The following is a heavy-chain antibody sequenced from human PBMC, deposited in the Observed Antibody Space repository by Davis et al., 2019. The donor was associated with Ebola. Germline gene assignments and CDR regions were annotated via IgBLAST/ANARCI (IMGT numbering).Heavy chain of an antibody. Sequence: PSETLSLTCAVSGGSISSSNWWSWVRQPPGKGLEWIGEIYHSGSTNYNPSLKSRVTISVDTSKNQFSLKLSSVTAADTAVYYCARDRFMVATWGRTGDYYYYYMDVWGKGTTVTVSS. J-gene: IGHJ6*03. CDR1: GGSISSSNW. CDR3: ARDRFMVATWGRTGDYYYYYMDV. CDR2: IYHSGST. V-gene: IGHV4-4*02. D-gene: IGHD5-12*01.